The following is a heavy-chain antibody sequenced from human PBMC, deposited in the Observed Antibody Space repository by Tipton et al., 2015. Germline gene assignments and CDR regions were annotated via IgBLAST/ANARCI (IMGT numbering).Heavy chain of an antibody. CDR2: ISGRDATP. V-gene: IGHV3-23*01. Sequence: SLRLSCAASGFTFTTYAMSWVRQAPGKGLEWVSGISGRDATPFYADSVKGRFTISRDNSKKTLYLQMNSLRAEDTAVYYCAKERTYYDFWSGYYQGAFDSWGQGTLVTVSS. D-gene: IGHD3-3*01. J-gene: IGHJ4*02. CDR1: GFTFTTYA. CDR3: AKERTYYDFWSGYYQGAFDS.